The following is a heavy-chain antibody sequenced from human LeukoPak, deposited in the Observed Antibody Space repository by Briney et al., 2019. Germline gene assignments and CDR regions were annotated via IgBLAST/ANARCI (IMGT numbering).Heavy chain of an antibody. Sequence: SETLSLTGAVYGGSFSGYYWSWIRQPPGKGLEWIGEINHSGSTNYNPSLKSRVTISVDTSKNQFSLKLSSVTAADTAVYYCARGLDSSSSFLHYYYGMDVWGQGTTVTVSS. CDR2: INHSGST. V-gene: IGHV4-34*01. CDR1: GGSFSGYY. CDR3: ARGLDSSSSFLHYYYGMDV. D-gene: IGHD6-6*01. J-gene: IGHJ6*02.